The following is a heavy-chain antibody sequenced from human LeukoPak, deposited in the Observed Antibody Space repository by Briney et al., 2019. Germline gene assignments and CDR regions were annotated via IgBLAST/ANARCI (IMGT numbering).Heavy chain of an antibody. CDR3: VRSDCGSASCYTGSN. CDR1: GFTVSSNY. D-gene: IGHD2-2*02. J-gene: IGHJ4*02. V-gene: IGHV3-53*01. CDR2: IYSGGST. Sequence: PGGSLKLSCAASGFTVSSNYMSWVRQAPGKGLEWVSVIYSGGSTYYADSVKGRFTISRDNSKNTLYLQMNSLRAEDTAVYYCVRSDCGSASCYTGSNWGQGTLVTVSS.